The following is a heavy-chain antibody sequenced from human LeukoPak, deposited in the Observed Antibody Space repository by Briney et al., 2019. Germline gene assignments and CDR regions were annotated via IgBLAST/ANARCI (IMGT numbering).Heavy chain of an antibody. V-gene: IGHV4-59*01. CDR1: GGSISSYY. D-gene: IGHD6-19*01. CDR2: IYYSGST. J-gene: IGHJ4*02. CDR3: AGAQFMPGIAVAAHHFFDY. Sequence: SETLSLTCTVSGGSISSYYWSWIRQPPGKGLEWIGYIYYSGSTNYNPSLKSRVTISVDTSKNQFSLKLSSVTAADTAVYYCAGAQFMPGIAVAAHHFFDYWGQGTLVTVSS.